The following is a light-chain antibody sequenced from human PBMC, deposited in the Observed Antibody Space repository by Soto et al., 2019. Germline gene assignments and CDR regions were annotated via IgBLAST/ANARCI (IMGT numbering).Light chain of an antibody. V-gene: IGKV3-20*01. CDR2: GTS. CDR3: QQYTSSPPMST. CDR1: QSISNRS. J-gene: IGKJ2*01. Sequence: DIVLTQSPGTLSLSPGERATLSCRASQSISNRSLAWYHQKPGQAPRLLIYGTSNRPAGIPDRFSGSGSGTDFTLTIRRLEPEDCALYYCQQYTSSPPMSTFGQGTRREI.